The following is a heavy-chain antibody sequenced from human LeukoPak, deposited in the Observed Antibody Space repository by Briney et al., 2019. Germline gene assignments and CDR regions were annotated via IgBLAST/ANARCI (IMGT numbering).Heavy chain of an antibody. CDR2: ISSSSSTT. D-gene: IGHD3-3*02. Sequence: GGSLRLSCAASGFTLGSYTMNWVRQAPGKGLEWVSYISSSSSTTQYADSVKGRFTISRDNAENSLYLQMNSLGVEDTAVYYCARAVISIFDNWGQGTLVTVSS. CDR1: GFTLGSYT. V-gene: IGHV3-48*01. J-gene: IGHJ4*02. CDR3: ARAVISIFDN.